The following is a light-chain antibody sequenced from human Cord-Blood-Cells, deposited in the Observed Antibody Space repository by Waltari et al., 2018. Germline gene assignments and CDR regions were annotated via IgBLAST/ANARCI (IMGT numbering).Light chain of an antibody. J-gene: IGKJ4*01. CDR2: SAS. CDR3: QQYGSSPPLP. V-gene: IGKV3-20*01. CDR1: QSVSSSY. Sequence: EIVLTQSPGTLSLSPGERATLSCRASQSVSSSYLAWYQQKPGQAPRLLIYSASSRATGIPDRFSGRGSGTDFTLTISRLEPEDFAVYYCQQYGSSPPLPVGGGTKVEIK.